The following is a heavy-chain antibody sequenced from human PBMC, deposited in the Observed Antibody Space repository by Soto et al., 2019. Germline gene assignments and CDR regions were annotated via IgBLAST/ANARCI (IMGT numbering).Heavy chain of an antibody. J-gene: IGHJ6*03. CDR2: IIHSGST. CDR1: GGSFNTYY. Sequence: PSETLSLTCAVYGGSFNTYYWTWIRQPPGKGLEWIGEIIHSGSTNYNPSLKSRVTISVDTSKKQFSLKLSSVTAADTAVYYCARATSVTTLLYYYYMDVWGKGTTVTVSS. V-gene: IGHV4-34*12. D-gene: IGHD4-17*01. CDR3: ARATSVTTLLYYYYMDV.